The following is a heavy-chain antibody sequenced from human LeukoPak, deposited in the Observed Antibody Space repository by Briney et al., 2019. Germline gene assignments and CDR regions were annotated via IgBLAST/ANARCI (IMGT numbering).Heavy chain of an antibody. D-gene: IGHD1-7*01. V-gene: IGHV3-48*03. Sequence: PGGSLLLSCASSGFTHSSYRMNWVRQAPGKGLEWVSYISSSGSTIYYADSVKGRFTISRDNAKNSLFLQMNSLRAEDTAVYYCARVGSYNCNYMCDYWRRAILVTVSS. CDR1: GFTHSSYR. J-gene: IGHJ4*02. CDR2: ISSSGSTI. CDR3: ARVGSYNCNYMCDY.